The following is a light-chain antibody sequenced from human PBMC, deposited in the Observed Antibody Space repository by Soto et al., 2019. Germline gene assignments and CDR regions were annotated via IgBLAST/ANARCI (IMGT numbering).Light chain of an antibody. J-gene: IGKJ5*01. V-gene: IGKV3-11*01. CDR3: QQRRNWPPLT. Sequence: ETVLTQSPATLSLSPGERATLSCRASQNVDICLAWYQQKPGQAPRLLIYDASNRATGVPPRFSGSGSGTDFTLTISSLEPEDFALYYCQQRRNWPPLTFGQGTRLEIK. CDR1: QNVDIC. CDR2: DAS.